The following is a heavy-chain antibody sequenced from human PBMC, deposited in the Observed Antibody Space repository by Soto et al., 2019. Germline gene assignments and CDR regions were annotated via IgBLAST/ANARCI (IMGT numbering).Heavy chain of an antibody. CDR2: TYYSGST. V-gene: IGHV4-59*01. Sequence: SETLSLTCTVSGGSIISYSWSWIRQPPGKGGEWIGDTYYSGSTNYNPSLKSRVTISVDTAKTQFSLKLSSVTAADTAVYYCAREAISNLWVGYGMDVWGQGTTVTVSS. CDR1: GGSIISYS. CDR3: AREAISNLWVGYGMDV. J-gene: IGHJ6*02. D-gene: IGHD4-4*01.